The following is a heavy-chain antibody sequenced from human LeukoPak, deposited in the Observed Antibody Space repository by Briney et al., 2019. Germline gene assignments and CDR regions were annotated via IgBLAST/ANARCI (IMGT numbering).Heavy chain of an antibody. CDR2: INHSGST. CDR1: GGSFSGYY. J-gene: IGHJ4*02. D-gene: IGHD6-19*01. Sequence: KPSETLSLTCAVYGGSFSGYYWSWIRQPPGKGLEWIGEINHSGSTNYNPSLKSRVTMSLDTSKNQFYLMVISVTAADTAVYYCARHMGSGWVLELDYWGQGIPVIVSS. V-gene: IGHV4-34*10. CDR3: ARHMGSGWVLELDY.